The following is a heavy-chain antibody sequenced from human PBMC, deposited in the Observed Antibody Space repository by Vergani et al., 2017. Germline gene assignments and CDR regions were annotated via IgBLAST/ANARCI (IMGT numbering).Heavy chain of an antibody. V-gene: IGHV3-21*01. J-gene: IGHJ6*02. Sequence: VQLVESGGGLVKPGGSLRLSCAASGFTFSSYSMNWVRQAPGKGLEWVSSISSSSSYIYYADSVKGRFTISRDHAKNSLYLQMNSLRAEDTAVYYCARVGRWPATGYYYYGMDVWGQGTTVTVSS. CDR2: ISSSSSYI. CDR1: GFTFSSYS. D-gene: IGHD6-25*01. CDR3: ARVGRWPATGYYYYGMDV.